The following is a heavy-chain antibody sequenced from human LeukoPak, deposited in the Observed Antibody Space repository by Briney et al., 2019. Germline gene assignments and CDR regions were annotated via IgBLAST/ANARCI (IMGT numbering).Heavy chain of an antibody. D-gene: IGHD3-9*01. CDR2: INHSGST. CDR1: GGSFSGYY. J-gene: IGHJ4*02. Sequence: SETLSLTCAAYGGSFSGYYWSWIRQPPGKGLEWIGEINHSGSTNYNPSLKSRVTISVDTSKNQFSLKLSSVTAADTAVYYCARQEGVDWLSYLDYWGQGTLVTVSS. CDR3: ARQEGVDWLSYLDY. V-gene: IGHV4-34*01.